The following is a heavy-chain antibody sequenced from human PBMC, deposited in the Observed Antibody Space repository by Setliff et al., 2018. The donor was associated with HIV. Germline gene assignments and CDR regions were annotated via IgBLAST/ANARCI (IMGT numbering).Heavy chain of an antibody. V-gene: IGHV3-49*04. J-gene: IGHJ4*02. Sequence: GGSLRLSCAASGFTFSSYEMNWVRQAPGKGLEWVGSIRGKAHGGTTEYAASVEVRFIISRDDSKSIAYLQMNSLKTEDTAVYYCTRSNWGSTPDFDYWGQGTMVTVSS. CDR1: GFTFSSYE. D-gene: IGHD7-27*01. CDR3: TRSNWGSTPDFDY. CDR2: IRGKAHGGTT.